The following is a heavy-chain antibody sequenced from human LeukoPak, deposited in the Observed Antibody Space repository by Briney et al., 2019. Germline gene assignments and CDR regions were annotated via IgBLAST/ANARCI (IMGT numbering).Heavy chain of an antibody. CDR1: GGTFSSYA. CDR3: AKENRFSSTDWFDP. Sequence: SVKVSCKASGGTFSSYAISWVRQAPGQGLEWMGGIIPIFGTANYAQKFQGRVTITTDESTSTAYMELSSLRSEDTAVYYCAKENRFSSTDWFDPWGQGTLVTVSS. V-gene: IGHV1-69*05. CDR2: IIPIFGTA. J-gene: IGHJ5*02. D-gene: IGHD6-13*01.